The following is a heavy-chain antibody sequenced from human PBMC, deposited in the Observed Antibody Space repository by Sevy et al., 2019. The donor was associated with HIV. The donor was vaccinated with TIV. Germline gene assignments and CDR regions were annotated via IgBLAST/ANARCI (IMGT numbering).Heavy chain of an antibody. Sequence: GGSLRLSCAASGFTFSDYYVSWIRQAPGKGLEWVSYISSSGSTIYYADSVKGRFTISRDNAKNSLYLQMNSLRAEDTAVYYCAAFEYSSSSGVYWGQGTLVTVSS. J-gene: IGHJ4*02. CDR3: AAFEYSSSSGVY. CDR2: ISSSGSTI. V-gene: IGHV3-11*01. CDR1: GFTFSDYY. D-gene: IGHD6-6*01.